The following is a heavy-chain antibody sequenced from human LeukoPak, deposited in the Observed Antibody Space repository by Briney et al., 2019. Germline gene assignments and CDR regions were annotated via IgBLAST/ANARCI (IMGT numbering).Heavy chain of an antibody. D-gene: IGHD6-13*01. CDR2: IYYSGST. Sequence: PSETLSLTCTVSGGSISSSSYYWGWIRQPPGKGLEWIGSIYYSGSTYYNPSLKSRVTISVDTSKNQFSLKLSSVTAADTAVYYCARYSSSDDKSYNWFDPWGQGTLVTVSS. J-gene: IGHJ5*02. CDR1: GGSISSSSYY. CDR3: ARYSSSDDKSYNWFDP. V-gene: IGHV4-39*01.